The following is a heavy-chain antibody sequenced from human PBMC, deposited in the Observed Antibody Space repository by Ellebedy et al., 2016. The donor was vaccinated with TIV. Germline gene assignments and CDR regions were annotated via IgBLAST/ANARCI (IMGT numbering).Heavy chain of an antibody. D-gene: IGHD6-13*01. CDR2: IIPIFGTA. Sequence: AASVKVSCKASGGTFISYAISWVRQAPGQGLEWMGGIIPIFGTANYAQKFQGRVTITADESTSTACLELSSLRSEDTAVYYCARVGRSWYDNWFDPWGQGTLVTVSS. V-gene: IGHV1-69*13. CDR3: ARVGRSWYDNWFDP. J-gene: IGHJ5*02. CDR1: GGTFISYA.